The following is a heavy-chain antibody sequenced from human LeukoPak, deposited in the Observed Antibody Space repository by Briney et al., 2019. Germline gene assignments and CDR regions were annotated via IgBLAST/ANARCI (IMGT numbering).Heavy chain of an antibody. D-gene: IGHD2/OR15-2a*01. V-gene: IGHV4-59*01. Sequence: PSETLSLTCTVSGGSISSYYWSWIRQPPGKGLEWIGYIYYSGSTDYNPSLKGRVTISEDTSKNQFSLKLNSVTAADTAVYYCARSLQYGNNNYYYGMDVWGQGTTVTVSS. CDR2: IYYSGST. J-gene: IGHJ6*02. CDR3: ARSLQYGNNNYYYGMDV. CDR1: GGSISSYY.